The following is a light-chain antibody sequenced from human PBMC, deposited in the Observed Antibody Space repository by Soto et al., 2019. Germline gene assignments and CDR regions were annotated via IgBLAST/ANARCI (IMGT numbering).Light chain of an antibody. Sequence: EIVLAQFPGPLSFSPGERATPSCRASQSVSSSYLAWYQQKPGQAPRLLIYGASNRATGIPDRFSGSGSGTDFTLTISRLEPEDFAVYYCQQYGSSGTFGQGTKVDIK. J-gene: IGKJ1*01. V-gene: IGKV3-20*01. CDR2: GAS. CDR1: QSVSSSY. CDR3: QQYGSSGT.